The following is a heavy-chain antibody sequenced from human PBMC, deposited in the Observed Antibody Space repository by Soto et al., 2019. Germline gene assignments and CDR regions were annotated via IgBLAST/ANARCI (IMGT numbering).Heavy chain of an antibody. D-gene: IGHD2-15*01. CDR1: GFTFSSYA. Sequence: QVQLVESGGGVVQPGRSLRLSCAASGFTFSSYAMHWVRQAPGKGLEWVAVISSDGSNKYYADSVKGRFTISRDNSKNTLYLQMNSLRAEDTAVYYCARDRVPASTLHRQYYYYGMDVWGQGTTVTVSS. V-gene: IGHV3-30-3*01. CDR3: ARDRVPASTLHRQYYYYGMDV. J-gene: IGHJ6*02. CDR2: ISSDGSNK.